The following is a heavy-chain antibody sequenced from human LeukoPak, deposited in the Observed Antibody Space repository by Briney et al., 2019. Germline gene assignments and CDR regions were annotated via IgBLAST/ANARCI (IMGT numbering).Heavy chain of an antibody. CDR3: AKHYHNDAQASFHY. CDR2: IYYSGYT. J-gene: IGHJ4*02. CDR1: GGSISSDTYY. V-gene: IGHV4-39*01. Sequence: PSETLSLTCTVSGGSISSDTYYWGWIRQPPGKGLEWIGTIYYSGYTYYNPSLNGRVIISVDTSKNQFSLRLSSVTAADTAIYYCAKHYHNDAQASFHYWGQGTLVTVSS. D-gene: IGHD3-22*01.